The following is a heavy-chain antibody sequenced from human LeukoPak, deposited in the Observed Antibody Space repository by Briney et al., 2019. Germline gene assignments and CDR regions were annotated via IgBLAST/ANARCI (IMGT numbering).Heavy chain of an antibody. CDR1: GYTFTSYG. CDR2: INPNSGGT. CDR3: ARDTDDSSGFDY. D-gene: IGHD3-22*01. Sequence: ASVKVSCKASGYTFTSYGISWVRQAPGQGLEWMGWINPNSGGTNYAQKFQGRVTMTRDTSISTAYMELSRLRSDDTAVYYCARDTDDSSGFDYWGQGTLVTVSS. V-gene: IGHV1-2*02. J-gene: IGHJ4*02.